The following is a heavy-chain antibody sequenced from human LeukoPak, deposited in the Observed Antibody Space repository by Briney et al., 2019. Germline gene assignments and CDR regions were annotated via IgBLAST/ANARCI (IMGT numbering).Heavy chain of an antibody. CDR1: GFTFSSYG. D-gene: IGHD6-19*01. CDR2: IRYDGSNK. Sequence: GGSLRLSCAASGFTFSSYGMHWVRQAPGKGLGWVAFIRYDGSNKYYADSVKGRFTISRYNSKNALYLQMNSLRAEDTAVYYCAKDLELRAVAGTGGDYWGQGTLVTVSS. CDR3: AKDLELRAVAGTGGDY. J-gene: IGHJ4*02. V-gene: IGHV3-30*02.